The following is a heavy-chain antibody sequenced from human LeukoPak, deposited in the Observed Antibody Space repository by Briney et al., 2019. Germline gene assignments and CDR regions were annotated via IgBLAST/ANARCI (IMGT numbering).Heavy chain of an antibody. D-gene: IGHD1-26*01. CDR2: IHYSGSN. J-gene: IGHJ4*02. V-gene: IGHV4-59*01. CDR3: AKFGGSFAFLDY. CDR1: GGSISTYY. Sequence: SETLSLTCTVSGGSISTYYWSWIRQPPGKGLEWIAYIHYSGSNNYNPSLKSRVTISVDTSKKHLSLKLSSVTAADTAVYCCAKFGGSFAFLDYWGQGTLVTVSS.